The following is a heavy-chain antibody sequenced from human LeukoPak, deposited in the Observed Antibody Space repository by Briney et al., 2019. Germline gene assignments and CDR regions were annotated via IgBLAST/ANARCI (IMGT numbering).Heavy chain of an antibody. D-gene: IGHD3-3*01. CDR3: ARIPITKRAMDV. J-gene: IGHJ6*02. CDR2: IYYVGSP. Sequence: SETLSLTCSVSGDSISSGDSYWGWIRQRPWKGLEWIGSIYYVGSPYNNPSLNSRRVTMSVDTSKNQFSLKLPSVTAADTAVYYCARIPITKRAMDVWGQGTTVTVSS. V-gene: IGHV4-39*01. CDR1: GDSISSGDSY.